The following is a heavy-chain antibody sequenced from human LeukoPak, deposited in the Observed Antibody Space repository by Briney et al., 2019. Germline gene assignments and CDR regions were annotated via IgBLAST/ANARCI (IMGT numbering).Heavy chain of an antibody. J-gene: IGHJ6*04. V-gene: IGHV3-21*01. CDR3: ARIYCGTIWSDGRQFVDV. CDR2: ISSSSSYI. D-gene: IGHD2-21*01. CDR1: GFTFSSYS. Sequence: GGSLRLSCAASGFTFSSYSMNWVRQAPGKGLEWVSSISSSSSYIYYADSVKGRFTISRDNAKNPLYLQMNSLRAEDTAVYYCARIYCGTIWSDGRQFVDVWGKGTTVTVSS.